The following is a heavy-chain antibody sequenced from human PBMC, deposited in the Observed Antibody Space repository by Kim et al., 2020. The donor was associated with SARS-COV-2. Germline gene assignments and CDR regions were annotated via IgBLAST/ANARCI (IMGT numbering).Heavy chain of an antibody. CDR2: ISPDGTNT. D-gene: IGHD4-17*01. Sequence: GGSLRLSCAASEFNFNTFWMDWVRQAPGKGLMWVSSISPDGTNTYYADSVKGRFTISRDIAKNTLYLQMNSLRAEDTAVYYCTRDRHYGAFDIWGQGAMVTVSS. J-gene: IGHJ3*02. V-gene: IGHV3-74*01. CDR1: EFNFNTFW. CDR3: TRDRHYGAFDI.